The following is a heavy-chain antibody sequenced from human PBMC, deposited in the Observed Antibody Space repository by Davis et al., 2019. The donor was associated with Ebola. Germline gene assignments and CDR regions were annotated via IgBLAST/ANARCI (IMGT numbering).Heavy chain of an antibody. D-gene: IGHD6-19*01. Sequence: SETLSLTCTVSGGSISSYYWSWIRQPPGKGLEWIGYIYYSGSTYYNPSLKSRVTISVDTSKNQFSLKLSSVTAADTAVYYCARQVAVAHNWFDPWGQGTLVTVSS. CDR1: GGSISSYY. V-gene: IGHV4-59*04. CDR2: IYYSGST. J-gene: IGHJ5*02. CDR3: ARQVAVAHNWFDP.